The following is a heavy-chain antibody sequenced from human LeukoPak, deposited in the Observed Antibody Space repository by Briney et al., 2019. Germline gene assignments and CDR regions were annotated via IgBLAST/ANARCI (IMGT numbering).Heavy chain of an antibody. CDR1: GFTLSSYS. J-gene: IGHJ4*02. CDR3: ARSTYCGGDCYPALGS. Sequence: TGGSLRLPCAASGFTLSSYSMNWVRQAPGKGLEWVSYISSSNNTIYYADSVKGRFTISRDNAKNSLYLQMNSLRDEDTAVYYCARSTYCGGDCYPALGSRGQGTLVTVSS. CDR2: ISSSNNTI. V-gene: IGHV3-48*02. D-gene: IGHD2-21*02.